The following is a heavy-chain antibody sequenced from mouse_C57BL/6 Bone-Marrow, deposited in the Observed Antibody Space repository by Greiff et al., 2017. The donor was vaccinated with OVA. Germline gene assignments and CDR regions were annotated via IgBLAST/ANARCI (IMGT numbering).Heavy chain of an antibody. CDR1: GYTFTSYT. D-gene: IGHD1-1*01. Sequence: QVQLQQSGAELARPGASVKMSCKASGYTFTSYTMHWVKQRPGQGLEWIGYINPSSGYTKYNQKFKDKATLTADKSSSTAYMPLSSLTSEDSAVYYCASSPLYCSSYLWYFDVWGTGTTVTVSS. V-gene: IGHV1-4*01. J-gene: IGHJ1*03. CDR2: INPSSGYT. CDR3: ASSPLYCSSYLWYFDV.